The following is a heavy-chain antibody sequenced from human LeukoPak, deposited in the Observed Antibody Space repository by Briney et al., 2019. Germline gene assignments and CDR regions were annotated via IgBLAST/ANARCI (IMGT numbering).Heavy chain of an antibody. Sequence: ASVKVSCKASGYTFTSYDINWVRQATGQGLEWMGWMNPNSGNTGYAQKFQGRVTMTRNTSISTAYMELSSPRSEDTAVYYCARAELRRVGYYFDYWGQGTLVTVSS. D-gene: IGHD1-26*01. CDR3: ARAELRRVGYYFDY. CDR2: MNPNSGNT. CDR1: GYTFTSYD. V-gene: IGHV1-8*01. J-gene: IGHJ4*02.